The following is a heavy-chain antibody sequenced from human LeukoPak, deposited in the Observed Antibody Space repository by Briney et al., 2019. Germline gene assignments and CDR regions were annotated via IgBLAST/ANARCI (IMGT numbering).Heavy chain of an antibody. CDR1: GFTFSSYS. V-gene: IGHV3-48*01. J-gene: IGHJ6*02. CDR3: ARDGGQWLVRYYYGMDV. D-gene: IGHD6-19*01. Sequence: GGSLRLSCTASGFTFSSYSMNWVRQAPGKGLEWVSYISSSSSTIYYADSVKGRFTISRDNAKNSLYLQMNSLRAEDTAVYYCARDGGQWLVRYYYGMDVWGQGTTVTVSS. CDR2: ISSSSSTI.